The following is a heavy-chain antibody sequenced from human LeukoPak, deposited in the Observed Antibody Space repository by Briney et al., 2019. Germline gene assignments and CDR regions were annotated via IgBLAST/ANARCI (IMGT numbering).Heavy chain of an antibody. CDR3: ARVGPGYGVGDY. D-gene: IGHD4-17*01. CDR2: IYYSGST. CDR1: GGSISSNSYY. V-gene: IGHV4-39*07. J-gene: IGHJ4*02. Sequence: PSETLSLTCAVSGGSISSNSYYWGWIRQPPGKGLEWIGSIYYSGSTYYNPSLKSRVTISVDTSKNQFSLKLSSVTAADTAVYYCARVGPGYGVGDYWGQGTLVTVSS.